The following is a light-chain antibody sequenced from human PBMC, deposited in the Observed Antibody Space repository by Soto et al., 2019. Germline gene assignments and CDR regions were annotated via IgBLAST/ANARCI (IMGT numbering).Light chain of an antibody. CDR1: PSVSSY. J-gene: IGKJ1*01. CDR3: QQRSNLPWT. Sequence: EIVLTQSPATLSLSPGDKATLSCRASPSVSSYLAWYQQKPGQAPRLLMYDASIRATGIPARFSGTGSERDFTLTITSLEPEDFAVYYCQQRSNLPWTFGQGTKVEIK. V-gene: IGKV3-11*02. CDR2: DAS.